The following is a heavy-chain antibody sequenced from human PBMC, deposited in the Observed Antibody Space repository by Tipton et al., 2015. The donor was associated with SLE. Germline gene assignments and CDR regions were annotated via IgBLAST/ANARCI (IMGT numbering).Heavy chain of an antibody. CDR3: AGGLAVAGTRDY. D-gene: IGHD6-19*01. Sequence: TLSLTCTVSGGSITSYYWSWIRQPPEKGLEWVGNMHYSGDTTFNPSLKSRVTLSIDTSKNQFSLKLGSVTAADTAIYYCAGGLAVAGTRDYWGQGTLVTVSS. CDR1: GGSITSYY. V-gene: IGHV4-59*01. CDR2: MHYSGDT. J-gene: IGHJ4*02.